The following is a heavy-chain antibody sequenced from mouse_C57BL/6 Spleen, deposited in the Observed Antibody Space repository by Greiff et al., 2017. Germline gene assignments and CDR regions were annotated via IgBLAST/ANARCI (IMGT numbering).Heavy chain of an antibody. Sequence: QVQLQQSGAELARPGASVKLSCKASGYTFTSYGISWVKQRPGQGLEWIGEIYPGSGNTYYNEKFKGKATLTADKSSSTAYMELRSLTSEDSAVYFCASGLTGSLDYWGQGTTLTVSS. J-gene: IGHJ2*01. V-gene: IGHV1-81*01. CDR1: GYTFTSYG. CDR2: IYPGSGNT. D-gene: IGHD4-1*01. CDR3: ASGLTGSLDY.